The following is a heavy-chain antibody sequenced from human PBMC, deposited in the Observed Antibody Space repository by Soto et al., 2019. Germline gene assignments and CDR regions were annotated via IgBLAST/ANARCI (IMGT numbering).Heavy chain of an antibody. CDR2: SYYTGSS. J-gene: IGHJ4*02. Sequence: LSLTCTVSGGSISSGGYYWSWIRQHPGKGLEWVGYSYYTGSSYYNPSLKSRVTISVDASKNQLSLRLASVTAADTAVYYCARDLRGYSRYDYLDYWGQGSPVTVSS. V-gene: IGHV4-31*03. CDR3: ARDLRGYSRYDYLDY. CDR1: GGSISSGGYY. D-gene: IGHD5-12*01.